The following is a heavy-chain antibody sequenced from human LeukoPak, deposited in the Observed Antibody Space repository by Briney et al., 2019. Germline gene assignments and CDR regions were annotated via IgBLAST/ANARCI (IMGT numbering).Heavy chain of an antibody. CDR3: AKIPPVQLERRSKLRFDP. CDR2: MNPNSGNT. Sequence: GAPVKVSCKASGYTFTSYYMHWVRQATGQGLEWMGWMNPNSGNTGYAQKFQGRVTMTRNTSISTAYMELSSLRSEDTAVYYCAKIPPVQLERRSKLRFDPWGQGTLVTVSS. D-gene: IGHD1-1*01. J-gene: IGHJ5*02. CDR1: GYTFTSYY. V-gene: IGHV1-8*02.